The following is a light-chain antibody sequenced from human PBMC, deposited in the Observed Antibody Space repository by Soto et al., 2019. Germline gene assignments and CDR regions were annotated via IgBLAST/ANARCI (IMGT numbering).Light chain of an antibody. CDR1: SSDVGSYNL. V-gene: IGLV2-23*02. CDR2: EVS. Sequence: QSALTQPASVSGSPGQSITISCTGTSSDVGSYNLVSLYQQHPGKAPKLMIYEVSKRPSGVSNRFSGSKSGNTASLTISGLQAEDEADYYCCSYAGSSTWGFGGGTKLTVL. CDR3: CSYAGSSTWG. J-gene: IGLJ3*02.